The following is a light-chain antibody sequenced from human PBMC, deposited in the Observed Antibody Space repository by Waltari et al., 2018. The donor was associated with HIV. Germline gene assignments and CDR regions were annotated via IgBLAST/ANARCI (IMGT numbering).Light chain of an antibody. CDR2: DVS. CDR3: CSYAGSYTGV. V-gene: IGLV2-11*01. J-gene: IGLJ2*01. Sequence: SVSGSPGQSVTIFCTGTSSDVGGYNYVSWYQQHPGKAPKLMIYDVSKRPSGVPDRFSGSKSGNTASLTISGLQAEDEADYYCCSYAGSYTGVFGGGTKLTVL. CDR1: SSDVGGYNY.